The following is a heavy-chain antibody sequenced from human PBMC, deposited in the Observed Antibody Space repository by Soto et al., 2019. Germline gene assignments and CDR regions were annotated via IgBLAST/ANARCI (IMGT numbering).Heavy chain of an antibody. CDR3: ASAQGGYSYGSAYYYYYYMDV. D-gene: IGHD5-18*01. CDR1: GFTFSSYW. J-gene: IGHJ6*03. CDR2: IKQDGSEK. V-gene: IGHV3-7*01. Sequence: GGSLRLSCAASGFTFSSYWMSWVRQAPGKGLEWVANIKQDGSEKYYVDSVKGRFTISRDNAKNSLYLQMNSLRAEDTAVYYCASAQGGYSYGSAYYYYYYMDVWGKGTTVTVSS.